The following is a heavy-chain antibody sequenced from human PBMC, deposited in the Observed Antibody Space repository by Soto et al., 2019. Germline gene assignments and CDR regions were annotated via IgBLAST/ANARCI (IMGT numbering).Heavy chain of an antibody. CDR3: VRDDGFSGYDYPRFDY. CDR2: IYRGGAT. J-gene: IGHJ4*02. V-gene: IGHV3-66*01. CDR1: GFTVSSNY. D-gene: IGHD5-12*01. Sequence: EVQLVESGGGLVQPGGSLRLSCGASGFTVSSNYMGWVRQAPGKGLEWVSVIYRGGATYYADSVKGRFTISRDNSTSSVYLQMNSLRAEDTAVYYCVRDDGFSGYDYPRFDYWGQGTLVTVSS.